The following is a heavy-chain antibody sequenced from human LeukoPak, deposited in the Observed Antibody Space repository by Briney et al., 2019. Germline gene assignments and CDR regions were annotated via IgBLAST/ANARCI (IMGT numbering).Heavy chain of an antibody. J-gene: IGHJ4*02. D-gene: IGHD6-13*01. CDR2: IYSGGST. CDR1: GFTFDDYA. Sequence: GGSLRLSCAASGFTFDDYAMHWVRQAPGKGLEWVSVIYSGGSTYYADSVKGRFTISRDNSKNTLYLQMNSLRAEDTAVYYCARVSGTVSFYLDHWGQGTLVTVSS. V-gene: IGHV3-53*01. CDR3: ARVSGTVSFYLDH.